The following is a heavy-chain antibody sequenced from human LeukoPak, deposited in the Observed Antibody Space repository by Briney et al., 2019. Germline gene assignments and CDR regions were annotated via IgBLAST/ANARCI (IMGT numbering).Heavy chain of an antibody. CDR2: ISSSSSYI. CDR1: GFTFSSYS. D-gene: IGHD6-13*01. J-gene: IGHJ4*02. Sequence: PGGSLRLSYAASGFTFSSYSMNWVRQAPGKGLEWVSSISSSSSYIYYADSVKGRFTISRDNAKNSLYLQMNSLRAEDTAVYYCATALRAAAGFDYWGQGTLVTVSS. CDR3: ATALRAAAGFDY. V-gene: IGHV3-21*01.